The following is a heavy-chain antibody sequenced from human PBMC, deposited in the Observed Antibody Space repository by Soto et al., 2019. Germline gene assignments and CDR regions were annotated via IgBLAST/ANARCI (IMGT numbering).Heavy chain of an antibody. J-gene: IGHJ3*02. CDR3: ATGGQWLVPAFDI. D-gene: IGHD6-19*01. CDR2: IYYSGST. CDR1: GGSVSSGSYY. Sequence: TLSLTCTVSGGSVSSGSYYWSWIRQPPGKGLEWIGYIYYSGSTNYNPSLKSRVTISVDTSKNQFSLKLSSVTAADTAVYYCATGGQWLVPAFDIWGQGTMVTVSS. V-gene: IGHV4-61*01.